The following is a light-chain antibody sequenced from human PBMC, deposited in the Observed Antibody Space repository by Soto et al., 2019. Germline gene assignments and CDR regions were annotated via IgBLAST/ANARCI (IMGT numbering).Light chain of an antibody. CDR1: QDISNY. V-gene: IGKV1-27*01. CDR3: QKYNSALT. J-gene: IGKJ5*01. Sequence: DIQMTQSPSSLSASVGDRITITCRASQDISNYLAWYQQKPGKVPKLLIYSASTLQSGVPSRFSGSGSGTDFPLTISSLRPEDVATYFCQKYNSALTFGQGTRLEIK. CDR2: SAS.